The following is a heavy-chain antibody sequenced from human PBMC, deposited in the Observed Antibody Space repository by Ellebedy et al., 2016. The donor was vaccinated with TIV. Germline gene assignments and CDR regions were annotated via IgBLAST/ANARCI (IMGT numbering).Heavy chain of an antibody. CDR2: INPNSGGT. CDR1: GYTFTGYY. Sequence: ASVKVSXXASGYTFTGYYMHWVRQAPGQGLEWMGWINPNSGGTNYAQKFQGWVTMTRDTSISTAYMELSRLRSDDTAVYYCARGLILTGHWGAFDIWGQGTMVTVSS. J-gene: IGHJ3*02. CDR3: ARGLILTGHWGAFDI. D-gene: IGHD3-9*01. V-gene: IGHV1-2*04.